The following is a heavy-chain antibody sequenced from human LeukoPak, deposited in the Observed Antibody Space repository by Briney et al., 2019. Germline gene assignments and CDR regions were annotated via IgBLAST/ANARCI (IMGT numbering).Heavy chain of an antibody. CDR2: ISGPGDKT. CDR1: GFTFSSYA. CDR3: AKAGSSVSRTFDP. J-gene: IGHJ5*02. V-gene: IGHV3-23*01. D-gene: IGHD2-2*01. Sequence: PGGSLRLSCAASGFTFSSYAMRWVRQAPGKVLEWVSGISGPGDKTDYADSVKGRFTISRDNSENTVSLQMNSLTGEDTAVYYCAKAGSSVSRTFDPWGQGTLVTVSS.